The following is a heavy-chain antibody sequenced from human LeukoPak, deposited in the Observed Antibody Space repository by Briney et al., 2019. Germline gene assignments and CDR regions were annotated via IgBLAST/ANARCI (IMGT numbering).Heavy chain of an antibody. Sequence: GGSLRLSCTASGVTFGDYAMSWFRQAPGKGLEWVGFIRSKAYGGTTEYAASVKGRFTISRDDSKSIAYLQMNSLKTEDTAVYYCTRLATGVWFDPWGQGTLVTVSS. CDR3: TRLATGVWFDP. D-gene: IGHD4-23*01. CDR1: GVTFGDYA. CDR2: IRSKAYGGTT. V-gene: IGHV3-49*03. J-gene: IGHJ5*02.